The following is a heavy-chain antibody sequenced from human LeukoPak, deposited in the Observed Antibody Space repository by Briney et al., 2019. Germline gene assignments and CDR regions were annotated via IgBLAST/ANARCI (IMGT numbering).Heavy chain of an antibody. Sequence: GGSLRLSCAASGFTFSSYSMDWVRQAPGKGLEWVAFIRYDGSNKYYADSVKGRFTISRDNSKNTLYLQMNSLRAEDTAVYYCARDLYSSTSCYYDYWGQGTLVTVSS. CDR2: IRYDGSNK. J-gene: IGHJ4*02. V-gene: IGHV3-30*02. CDR1: GFTFSSYS. D-gene: IGHD2-2*01. CDR3: ARDLYSSTSCYYDY.